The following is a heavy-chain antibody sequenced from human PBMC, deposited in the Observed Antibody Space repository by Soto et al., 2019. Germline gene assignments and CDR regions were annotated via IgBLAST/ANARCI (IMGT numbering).Heavy chain of an antibody. CDR3: ASGYYDSSGYSIDY. CDR2: LIVILGTT. CDR1: GGSFSSYA. Sequence: QVQLVQSGVEVRKPGSSVKVSCQSFGGSFSSYAFSWVRQAPGQGLEWMGGLIVILGTTNYAQKFKGRVTFTADESTSTAYMEVSSLESEDTAIYYCASGYYDSSGYSIDYWGQGTQVTVSS. J-gene: IGHJ4*02. V-gene: IGHV1-69*01. D-gene: IGHD3-22*01.